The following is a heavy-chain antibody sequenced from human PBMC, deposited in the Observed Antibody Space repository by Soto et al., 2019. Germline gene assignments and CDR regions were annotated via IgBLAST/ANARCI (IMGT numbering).Heavy chain of an antibody. D-gene: IGHD5-12*01. V-gene: IGHV4-34*01. Sequence: QVQLQQWGAGLLKPSETLSLNCAVNGGSLSGYYWSWIRQPPGKGLEWIGEIKDGGRTNYSPSLKSXXTXSXXTSNNLFSLRLYSVTAADTGVYYCARGQEGVVATHWDQGTLVTVSS. CDR3: ARGQEGVVATH. J-gene: IGHJ4*02. CDR1: GGSLSGYY. CDR2: IKDGGRT.